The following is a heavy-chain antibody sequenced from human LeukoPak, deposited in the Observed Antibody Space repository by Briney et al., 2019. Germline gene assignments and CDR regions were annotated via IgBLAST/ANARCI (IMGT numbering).Heavy chain of an antibody. CDR2: ISAYNGNT. CDR1: GYTFTSYG. Sequence: ASVKVSCKASGYTFTSYGISWVRQAPGQGLEWMGWISAYNGNTNYAQKLQGRVTMTTDTSTSTAYMELRSLRSDDTAVYYCARDVSTGTVYYYYYGIDVWGQGTTVTVSS. J-gene: IGHJ6*02. CDR3: ARDVSTGTVYYYYYGIDV. V-gene: IGHV1-18*01. D-gene: IGHD1-1*01.